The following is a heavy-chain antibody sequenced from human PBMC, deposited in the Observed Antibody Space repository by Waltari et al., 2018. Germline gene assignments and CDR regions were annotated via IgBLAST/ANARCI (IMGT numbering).Heavy chain of an antibody. V-gene: IGHV4-34*01. CDR3: ARGMPYSSGWFSN. Sequence: QVQLQQWGAGLLKPSETLSLTCAVYGGSFSGYYWSWIRQPPGKGLEWIGEINHSGSTNYNPSLKSRVTISVDTSKNQFSLKLSSVTAADTAVYYCARGMPYSSGWFSNWGQGTLVTVSS. CDR1: GGSFSGYY. J-gene: IGHJ4*02. D-gene: IGHD6-19*01. CDR2: INHSGST.